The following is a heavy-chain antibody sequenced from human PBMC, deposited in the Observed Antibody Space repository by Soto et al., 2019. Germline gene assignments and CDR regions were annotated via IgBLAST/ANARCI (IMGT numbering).Heavy chain of an antibody. Sequence: VQLVESGGGLVQPGGSLRLSCAASGFIFSDHYMDWVRQAPGKGLEWVGRIKNKANSYTTEYAASVKGRFTISRDDSKNSLYVQMNNVKAVDTAVYYCTRISLVGATGGRYFVCWGQGTLLTVSS. CDR2: IKNKANSYTT. V-gene: IGHV3-72*01. CDR1: GFIFSDHY. D-gene: IGHD1-26*01. J-gene: IGHJ4*02. CDR3: TRISLVGATGGRYFVC.